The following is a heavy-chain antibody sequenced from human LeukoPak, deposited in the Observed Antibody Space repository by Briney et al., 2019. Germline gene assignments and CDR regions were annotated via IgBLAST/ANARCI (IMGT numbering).Heavy chain of an antibody. CDR1: GFTFSNYA. D-gene: IGHD6-19*01. J-gene: IGHJ4*02. CDR2: IYGGNT. Sequence: GGSLRLSCAASGFTFSNYAMSWVRQAPGKGLEWVSGIYGGNTYYADSVKGRFTISRDNSKNTLYLQMSSLRAEDTAVYYCARDMRPNYFIAVDETFDYWGQGTLVTVSS. V-gene: IGHV3-23*01. CDR3: ARDMRPNYFIAVDETFDY.